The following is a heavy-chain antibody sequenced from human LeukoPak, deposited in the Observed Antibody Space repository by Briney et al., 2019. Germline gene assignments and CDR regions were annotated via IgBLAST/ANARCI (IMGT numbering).Heavy chain of an antibody. CDR1: GGSISSYY. V-gene: IGHV4-59*01. CDR2: IYYGGST. D-gene: IGHD5-18*01. CDR3: AGRKRGYSYGSEMY. J-gene: IGHJ4*02. Sequence: SETLSLTCTVSGGSISSYYWSWIRQPPGKGLEWIGYIYYGGSTNYNPSLKSRVTISVDTSKNQFSLKLSSVTAADTAVYYCAGRKRGYSYGSEMYWSQGTLVTVSS.